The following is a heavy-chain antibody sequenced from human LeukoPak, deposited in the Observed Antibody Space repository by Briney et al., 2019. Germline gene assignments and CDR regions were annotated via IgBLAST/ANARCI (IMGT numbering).Heavy chain of an antibody. J-gene: IGHJ5*02. CDR2: IYYSGST. V-gene: IGHV4-59*01. CDR1: GVSISSYY. CDR3: ARVYSSGWSPRWFDP. D-gene: IGHD6-19*01. Sequence: SQTLSLTCTVSGVSISSYYWSWIRQPPGKGLEWIGYIYYSGSTNYNPSLKSRVTISVDTSKNQFSLKLSSVTAADTAVYYCARVYSSGWSPRWFDPWGQGTLVTVSS.